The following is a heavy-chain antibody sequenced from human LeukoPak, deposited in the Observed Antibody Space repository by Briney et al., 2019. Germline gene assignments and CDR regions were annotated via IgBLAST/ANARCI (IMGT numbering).Heavy chain of an antibody. CDR3: ARRSGSDALDI. CDR1: GYSFTSYW. J-gene: IGHJ3*02. CDR2: IYPGDSYT. D-gene: IGHD3-10*01. V-gene: IGHV5-51*01. Sequence: PGESLKISCKGSGYSFTSYWIAWVRQMPGKGLEWMGIIYPGDSYTTYSPSFQGQVTISADKSTSTAYLQWRSLKASDTAMYYCARRSGSDALDIWGQGTMVTVSS.